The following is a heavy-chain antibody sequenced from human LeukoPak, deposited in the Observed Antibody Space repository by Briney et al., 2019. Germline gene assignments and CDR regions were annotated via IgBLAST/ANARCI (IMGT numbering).Heavy chain of an antibody. V-gene: IGHV1-18*01. CDR2: ISPYNGNT. Sequence: ASVKVSCKASGYTFTSYGISWVRQAPGQGLEWMGWISPYNGNTNYAQKFQGRITMTTDTFTSTAYMELRSLRSDDTAVYLCASFGGPGGFDYWGQGTLVTVSS. CDR1: GYTFTSYG. J-gene: IGHJ4*02. D-gene: IGHD3-16*01. CDR3: ASFGGPGGFDY.